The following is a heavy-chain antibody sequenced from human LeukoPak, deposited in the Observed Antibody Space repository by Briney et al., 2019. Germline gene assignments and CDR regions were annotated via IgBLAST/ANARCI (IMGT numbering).Heavy chain of an antibody. V-gene: IGHV3-7*03. J-gene: IGHJ4*02. CDR2: LNQVGSEK. D-gene: IGHD3-3*01. Sequence: PGGSLRLSCAASGFTFSSYWMNWVRQAPGKGLEWVASLNQVGSEKNYVDSVKGRFTISRDNAKNTLYLQMNSLRAEDTAVYYCARDRGRITIFGPFDYWGQGTLVTVSS. CDR1: GFTFSSYW. CDR3: ARDRGRITIFGPFDY.